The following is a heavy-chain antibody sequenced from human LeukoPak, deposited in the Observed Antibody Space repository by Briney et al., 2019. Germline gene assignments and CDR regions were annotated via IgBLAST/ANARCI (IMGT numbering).Heavy chain of an antibody. J-gene: IGHJ4*02. Sequence: SGGSLRLSCAASGFTFSSYSMNWVRQAPGKGLEWVSYISSSSSTIYYADSVKGRFTISRDNAKNSLYLQMNSLRAEDTAVYYCAREGEYSYGYLDYWGQGTLVTVSS. CDR3: AREGEYSYGYLDY. D-gene: IGHD5-18*01. V-gene: IGHV3-48*04. CDR2: ISSSSSTI. CDR1: GFTFSSYS.